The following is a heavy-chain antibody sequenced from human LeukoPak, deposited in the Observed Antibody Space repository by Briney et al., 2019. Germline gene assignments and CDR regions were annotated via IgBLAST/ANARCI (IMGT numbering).Heavy chain of an antibody. CDR2: VYSSGST. CDR1: GGAISGYY. CDR3: ARVGSGYDFFDY. D-gene: IGHD3/OR15-3a*01. J-gene: IGHJ4*02. Sequence: SDTLSLTCTVPGGAISGYYWSWIRQPAGKGLEWLGRVYSSGSTKYNPSLESRVTMSVDTSKNQFSLKLNFVTAADTAVYYCARVGSGYDFFDYWGQGTLVTVSS. V-gene: IGHV4-4*07.